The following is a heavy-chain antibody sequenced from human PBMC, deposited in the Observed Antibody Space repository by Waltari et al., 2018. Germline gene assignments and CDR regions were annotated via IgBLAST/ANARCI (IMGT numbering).Heavy chain of an antibody. Sequence: QVQLQQWGAGLLKPSETLSLTCAVYGGSFSGYYWSWIRPPPGKGLAWIGELNHSGSTNYHPSLKSRVTISVDTSKNQFSLKLSSVTAADTAVYYCARGRGYCSSTRCVMYYYYYGMDVWGQGTTVTVSS. J-gene: IGHJ6*02. CDR2: LNHSGST. CDR1: GGSFSGYY. CDR3: ARGRGYCSSTRCVMYYYYYGMDV. V-gene: IGHV4-34*01. D-gene: IGHD2-2*01.